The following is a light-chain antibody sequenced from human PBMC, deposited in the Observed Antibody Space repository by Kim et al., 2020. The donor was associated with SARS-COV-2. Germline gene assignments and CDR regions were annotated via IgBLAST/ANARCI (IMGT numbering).Light chain of an antibody. CDR1: NIGSKS. Sequence: SYELTQPPSVSVAPGKTARITCEGNNIGSKSGHWYQQKPGQAPVLVIYYDTDRPSGIPERFSGSNSGNTATLPISRVEAGDEADYYCQVWDSSTDHVVFG. V-gene: IGLV3-21*04. J-gene: IGLJ2*01. CDR2: YDT. CDR3: QVWDSSTDHVV.